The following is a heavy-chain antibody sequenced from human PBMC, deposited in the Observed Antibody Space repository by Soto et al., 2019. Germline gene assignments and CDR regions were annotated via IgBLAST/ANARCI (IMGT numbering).Heavy chain of an antibody. D-gene: IGHD3-9*01. Sequence: SETLSLTYTVSGGSISSGGYYWSWIRQHPGKGLEWIGYIYYSGSTYYNPSLKSRVTISVDTSMNQFSLKLSSVTAADTAVYYCARVYYDILTGSKKPGKSYYFDYWGQGTLVTVSS. CDR1: GGSISSGGYY. V-gene: IGHV4-31*03. CDR2: IYYSGST. J-gene: IGHJ4*02. CDR3: ARVYYDILTGSKKPGKSYYFDY.